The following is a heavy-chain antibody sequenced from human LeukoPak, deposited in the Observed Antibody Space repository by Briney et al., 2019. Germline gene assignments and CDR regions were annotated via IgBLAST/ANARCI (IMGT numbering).Heavy chain of an antibody. V-gene: IGHV3-53*01. CDR2: IYSGGTT. CDR1: DLPVSINY. CDR3: ARRAGAYSHPYDY. J-gene: IGHJ4*02. D-gene: IGHD4/OR15-4a*01. Sequence: GGSLRLSCAASDLPVSINYMTWVRQAPGKGLEWVSVIYSGGTTFYADSVKGRFTISRDNSKNTLYLQVNSLRAEDTAVYYCARRAGAYSHPYDYWGQGTLVTVSS.